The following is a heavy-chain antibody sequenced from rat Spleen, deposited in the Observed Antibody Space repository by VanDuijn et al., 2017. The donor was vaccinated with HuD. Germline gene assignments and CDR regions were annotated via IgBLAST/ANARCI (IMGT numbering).Heavy chain of an antibody. Sequence: EVQLVESDGGLVQPGRSLRLSCAASGFTFSDFPMAWVRQTPQKGLEWVATISSVNFNTYYPDSVKGRFTISRDNAKSTLYLQMDSLGSEDTATYYCTKQGTGSYWHFDFWGPGTMVTVSS. CDR3: TKQGTGSYWHFDF. J-gene: IGHJ1*01. CDR1: GFTFSDFP. V-gene: IGHV5-7*01. D-gene: IGHD5-1*01. CDR2: ISSVNFNT.